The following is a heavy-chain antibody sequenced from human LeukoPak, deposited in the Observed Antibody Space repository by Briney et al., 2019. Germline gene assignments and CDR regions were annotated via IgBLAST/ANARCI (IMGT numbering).Heavy chain of an antibody. V-gene: IGHV3-23*01. Sequence: GGSLRLSCAASGFTFSSYAMSWVRQAPGKGLEWVSAISGSGGSTYYADSVKGRFTISRDNSKNTLYLQMNSLRAEDTAVYYCAKSVLRYCSGGSCYSRVYFDYWGQGTLVTVSS. CDR1: GFTFSSYA. D-gene: IGHD2-15*01. CDR3: AKSVLRYCSGGSCYSRVYFDY. CDR2: ISGSGGST. J-gene: IGHJ4*02.